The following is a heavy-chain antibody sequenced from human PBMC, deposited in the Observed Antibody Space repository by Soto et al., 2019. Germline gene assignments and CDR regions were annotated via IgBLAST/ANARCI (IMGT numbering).Heavy chain of an antibody. Sequence: GESLKISFKGSGYSFTSYWIGWVRQMPGKGLEWMGIIYPGDSDTRYSPSFQGQVTISADKSISTAYLQWSSLKASDTAMYYCAREPYSSSARGDFDYWGQGTLVTVSS. CDR1: GYSFTSYW. J-gene: IGHJ4*02. V-gene: IGHV5-51*01. CDR3: AREPYSSSARGDFDY. D-gene: IGHD6-6*01. CDR2: IYPGDSDT.